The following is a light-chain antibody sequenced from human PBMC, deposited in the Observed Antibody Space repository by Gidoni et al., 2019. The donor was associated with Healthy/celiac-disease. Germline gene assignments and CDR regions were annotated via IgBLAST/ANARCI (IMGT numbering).Light chain of an antibody. V-gene: IGLV1-47*01. CDR3: AAWDDSLSGFWV. CDR1: SPNIGSNY. J-gene: IGLJ3*02. Sequence: QSVLTQPPSASGTPGPRVTISFSGSSPNIGSNYVYWYQQLPGTAPKPLIYRNNQRPSGVPDRFSGSKSGTSASLAISGLRSEDEADYYCAAWDDSLSGFWVFGGGTKLTVL. CDR2: RNN.